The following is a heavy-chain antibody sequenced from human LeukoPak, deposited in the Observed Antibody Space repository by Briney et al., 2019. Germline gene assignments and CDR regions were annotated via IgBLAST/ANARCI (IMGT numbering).Heavy chain of an antibody. CDR2: ISDSGGST. J-gene: IGHJ4*02. Sequence: GGSLRLSCAASGFTFSSYTMSWVRQAPGKGLEWVSAISDSGGSTYYADFVKGRFTVSRDNSKSTLYLHVNSLRAEDTAVYYCAKSSSSSWDPWNYWGQGTLVTVSS. D-gene: IGHD6-13*01. CDR3: AKSSSSSWDPWNY. CDR1: GFTFSSYT. V-gene: IGHV3-23*01.